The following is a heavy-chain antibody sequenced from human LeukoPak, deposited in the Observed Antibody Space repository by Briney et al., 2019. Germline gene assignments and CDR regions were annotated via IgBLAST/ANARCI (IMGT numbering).Heavy chain of an antibody. Sequence: HWGALRPSCAASGFTFSSYTMNWVRQAPGKGLGWVSSIRSSSRYIHYADSMEGRFTISRDNAKNPLFLQLNSLRAEDTAVYYCTREGIPNFFDYWGQGTLVTVSS. D-gene: IGHD3-3*01. V-gene: IGHV3-21*01. CDR3: TREGIPNFFDY. CDR1: GFTFSSYT. CDR2: IRSSSRYI. J-gene: IGHJ4*02.